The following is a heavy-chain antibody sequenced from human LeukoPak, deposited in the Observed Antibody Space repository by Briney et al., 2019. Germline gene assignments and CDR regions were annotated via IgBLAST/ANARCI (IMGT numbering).Heavy chain of an antibody. Sequence: GGPLRLSCAASGFTFSNHAMHWVRQGPGKGLEWVALISFDESTNYYADSVKGRFTISRDNSKNTQYLQMNSLRPEDTAVYYCARGRTPYCRSTTCYARLDYWGQGTLVTVSS. CDR3: ARGRTPYCRSTTCYARLDY. V-gene: IGHV3-30*04. J-gene: IGHJ4*02. CDR2: ISFDESTN. D-gene: IGHD2-2*01. CDR1: GFTFSNHA.